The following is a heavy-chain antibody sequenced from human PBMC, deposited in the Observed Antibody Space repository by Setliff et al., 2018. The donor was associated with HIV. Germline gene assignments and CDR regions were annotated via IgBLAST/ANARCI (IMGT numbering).Heavy chain of an antibody. CDR3: ARDLFRTYSSGWYEDAFDI. V-gene: IGHV3-48*01. CDR1: GFTFSSYS. CDR2: ISSSSSTI. D-gene: IGHD6-19*01. J-gene: IGHJ3*02. Sequence: PGGSLRLSCAASGFTFSSYSMNWVRQAPGKGLEWVSYISSSSSTIYYADSVKGRFTISRDNAKNSLYLQMNSLRAEDTAVYYCARDLFRTYSSGWYEDAFDIWGQGTMVTVSS.